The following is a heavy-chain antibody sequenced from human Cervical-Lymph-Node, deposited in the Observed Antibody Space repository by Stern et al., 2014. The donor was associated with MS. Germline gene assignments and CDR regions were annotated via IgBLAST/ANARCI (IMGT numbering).Heavy chain of an antibody. J-gene: IGHJ4*02. CDR3: ARDYITGGCPNDCSFDY. V-gene: IGHV1-46*01. Sequence: VQLVESGSEVKKPGASVKVSCKASGYTFTNYYMHWVRQAPGQGLEWMGIIYPTAGTATYAQKFQGRVTMTRDTSTSTVYMELSGLRSEDTAVYYCARDYITGGCPNDCSFDYWGQGTLVTVSS. CDR1: GYTFTNYY. CDR2: IYPTAGTA. D-gene: IGHD2-8*01.